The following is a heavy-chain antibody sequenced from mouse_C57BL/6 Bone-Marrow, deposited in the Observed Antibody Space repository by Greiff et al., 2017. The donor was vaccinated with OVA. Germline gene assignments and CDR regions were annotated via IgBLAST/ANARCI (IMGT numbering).Heavy chain of an antibody. V-gene: IGHV1-54*01. D-gene: IGHD1-1*01. CDR1: GFAFTNYL. CDR2: INPGSGGT. Sequence: QVLLLQSGADLVPPGTSVKVSCTASGFAFTNYLLACVPQSPGQGLVWIGVINPGSGGTNYNEKFKGKATLTADKSSSTAYMQLRSLTSEDSAVYFCARFYYGSSYWYFDVWGTGTTVTVSS. CDR3: ARFYYGSSYWYFDV. J-gene: IGHJ1*03.